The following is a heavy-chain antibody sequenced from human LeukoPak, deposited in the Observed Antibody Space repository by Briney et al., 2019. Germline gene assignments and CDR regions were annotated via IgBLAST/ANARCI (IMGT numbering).Heavy chain of an antibody. V-gene: IGHV3-53*01. D-gene: IGHD6-13*01. CDR3: ARGSSSWDSIDY. CDR2: IYSGGST. CDR1: GFTVSSNY. J-gene: IGHJ4*02. Sequence: PGGSLRLSCAASGFTVSSNYMSWVRQAPGKGLEWVSVIYSGGSTYYADSVEGRFTISRDNSKNTLYLQMNSLRDEDTAVYYCARGSSSWDSIDYWGQGTLVTVSS.